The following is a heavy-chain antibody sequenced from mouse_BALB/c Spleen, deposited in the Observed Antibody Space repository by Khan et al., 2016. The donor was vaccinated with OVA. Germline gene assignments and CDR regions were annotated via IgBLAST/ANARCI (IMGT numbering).Heavy chain of an antibody. J-gene: IGHJ4*01. D-gene: IGHD2-4*01. Sequence: QVQLKQSGPGLVAPSQSLSITCTVSGFSLTSYGVHWVRQPPGKGLEWLVVIWSDGKTTYNSTHKSRLSTSKDNSKSQAFSKMNSLHTDDTAMYYCARNPRMITTVMAYWGQGTSVTVSA. CDR2: IWSDGKT. V-gene: IGHV2-6*02. CDR3: ARNPRMITTVMAY. CDR1: GFSLTSYG.